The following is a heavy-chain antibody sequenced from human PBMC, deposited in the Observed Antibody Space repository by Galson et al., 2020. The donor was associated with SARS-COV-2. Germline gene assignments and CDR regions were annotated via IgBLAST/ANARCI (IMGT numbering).Heavy chain of an antibody. CDR3: ARSYDDFATWFDP. V-gene: IGHV1-8*01. D-gene: IGHD4-17*01. CDR2: MNPNSGNT. Sequence: ASVKVSCKASGYTFTNYEINWERQAPGQGLEWMGWMNPNSGNTGYAQKFQGRVTMTRTTSISTAYMELNSLTSEDTAVYYCARSYDDFATWFDPWGQGTLVTVSS. CDR1: GYTFTNYE. J-gene: IGHJ5*02.